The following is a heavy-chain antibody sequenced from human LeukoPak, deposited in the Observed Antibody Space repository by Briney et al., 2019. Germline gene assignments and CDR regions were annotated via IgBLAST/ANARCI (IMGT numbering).Heavy chain of an antibody. CDR1: GCIFTNYG. V-gene: IGHV1-18*01. D-gene: IGHD1-26*01. Sequence: ASVKVSCKASGCIFTNYGINWVRQAPGQGLEWMGWISAYNGNTKYTQKLQDRVTMTTDSSTSTAYMELKTLRSDDTAVYFCARAGYSRFVDDLDYWGQGTLVIVSS. CDR2: ISAYNGNT. CDR3: ARAGYSRFVDDLDY. J-gene: IGHJ4*02.